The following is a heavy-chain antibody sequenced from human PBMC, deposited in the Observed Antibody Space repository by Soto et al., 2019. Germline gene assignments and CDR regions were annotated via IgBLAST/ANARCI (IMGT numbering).Heavy chain of an antibody. J-gene: IGHJ3*02. CDR1: GFTFSSYG. CDR3: AKLVADDAFDI. V-gene: IGHV3-30*18. D-gene: IGHD5-12*01. Sequence: VGSLRLSCAASGFTFSSYGMHWVRQAPGKGLEWVAVISYDGSNKYYADSVKDRFTISRDNSKNTLYLQMNSLRAEDTAVYYCAKLVADDAFDIWGQGTMVTVSS. CDR2: ISYDGSNK.